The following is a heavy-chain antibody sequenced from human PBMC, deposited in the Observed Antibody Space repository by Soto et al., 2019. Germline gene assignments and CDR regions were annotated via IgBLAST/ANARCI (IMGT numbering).Heavy chain of an antibody. V-gene: IGHV3-23*01. CDR1: GFTFSSYA. Sequence: GSLRLSCAASGFTFSSYAMSWVRQAPGKGLEWVSAISGSGGSTYYADSVKGRFTISRDNSKNTLYLQMNSLRAEDTAVYYCAKMGSGTSYYDYIWRSYRSWALDYWGQGTLVTVSS. CDR2: ISGSGGST. J-gene: IGHJ4*02. D-gene: IGHD3-16*02. CDR3: AKMGSGTSYYDYIWRSYRSWALDY.